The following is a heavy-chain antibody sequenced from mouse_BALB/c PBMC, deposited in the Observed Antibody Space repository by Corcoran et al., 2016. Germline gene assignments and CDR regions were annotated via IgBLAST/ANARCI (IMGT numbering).Heavy chain of an antibody. CDR2: INTYTGEP. CDR3: ARRYGYDEMDY. CDR1: WYTFTNYG. V-gene: IGHV9-1*02. Sequence: QIQLVQSGPELKKPGETVKISCKASWYTFTNYGMNWVKQAPGKGLKWMGWINTYTGEPTYADDFKGRFAVSLETSDSTAYLQINNLKNEDMARYFCARRYGYDEMDYWGQGTSVTVSA. J-gene: IGHJ4*01. D-gene: IGHD2-2*01.